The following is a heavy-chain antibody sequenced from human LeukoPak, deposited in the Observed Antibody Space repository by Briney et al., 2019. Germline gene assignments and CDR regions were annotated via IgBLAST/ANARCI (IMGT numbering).Heavy chain of an antibody. D-gene: IGHD3-10*01. CDR3: AKRADFGGFDP. CDR2: ISGSTNNT. J-gene: IGHJ5*02. CDR1: EFTYTTYP. V-gene: IGHV3-23*01. Sequence: GGSLRLSCAASEFTYTTYPMSCVRQAPGKGLEWVSSISGSTNNTYYADSVKGRFTISRDTSKSTLYLQMSSLGADDSAVYYCAKRADFGGFDPWGQGTLVTVSS.